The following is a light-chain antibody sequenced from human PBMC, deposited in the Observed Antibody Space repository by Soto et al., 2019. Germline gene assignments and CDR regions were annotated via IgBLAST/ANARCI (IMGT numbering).Light chain of an antibody. V-gene: IGKV3-15*01. CDR2: AAS. CDR3: QQYSTWPPYT. J-gene: IGKJ2*01. Sequence: EIVMTQSPATLSVSPGERATLSCRASQSVSSKLAWYQQKPGQAPRLLIYAASTRATGIPARFSGSVSGTEFTLAITRLQSEDFEVYYCQQYSTWPPYTFGQGTKLEIK. CDR1: QSVSSK.